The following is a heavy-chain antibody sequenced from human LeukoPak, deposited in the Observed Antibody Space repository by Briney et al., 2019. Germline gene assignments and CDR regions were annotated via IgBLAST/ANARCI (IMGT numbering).Heavy chain of an antibody. Sequence: GGSLRLSCAASGFTFSSYEMHWVRQAPGKGLGWVSYISSSGSTIYYADSVKGRFTISRDNAKNSLYLQMNSLRAEDTAVYYCARDYGGSSPFDYWGQGTLVTVSS. D-gene: IGHD4-23*01. J-gene: IGHJ4*02. CDR3: ARDYGGSSPFDY. V-gene: IGHV3-48*03. CDR2: ISSSGSTI. CDR1: GFTFSSYE.